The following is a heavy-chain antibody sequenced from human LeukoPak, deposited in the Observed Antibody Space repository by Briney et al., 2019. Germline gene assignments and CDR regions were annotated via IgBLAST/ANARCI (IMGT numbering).Heavy chain of an antibody. Sequence: AETLSLTCAVYGGSFSGYYWSWIRQPPGKGLEWIGEINHSGSTNYNPSLKSRVTISVDTSKNQFSLKLSSVTAADTAVYYCAQGIAAAGTEIWGQGTLVTVSS. CDR2: INHSGST. D-gene: IGHD6-13*01. CDR3: AQGIAAAGTEI. CDR1: GGSFSGYY. J-gene: IGHJ4*02. V-gene: IGHV4-34*01.